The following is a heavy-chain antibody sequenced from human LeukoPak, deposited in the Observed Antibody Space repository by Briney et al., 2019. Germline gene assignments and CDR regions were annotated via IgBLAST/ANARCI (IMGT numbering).Heavy chain of an antibody. CDR1: GFTFSKYG. D-gene: IGHD6-19*01. CDR2: MWSDGSNR. CDR3: ARVAGFSSGWYAFDI. V-gene: IGHV3-33*01. Sequence: GRSLRLSCVASGFTFSKYGMHWVRQAPGRGLEWVAAMWSDGSNRYHADSVKGRFTIARDNPKNTLYQQMNSLRAEDTAVYYCARVAGFSSGWYAFDIWGQGTMVTVSS. J-gene: IGHJ3*02.